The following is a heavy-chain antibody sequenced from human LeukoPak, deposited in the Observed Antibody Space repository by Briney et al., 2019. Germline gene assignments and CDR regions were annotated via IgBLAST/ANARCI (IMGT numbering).Heavy chain of an antibody. V-gene: IGHV3-30*02. CDR2: IRYDGSNK. CDR3: ATNVVVTAIEDY. J-gene: IGHJ4*02. CDR1: GFTFSSYG. Sequence: GGSLRLSCAASGFTFSSYGMHWVRQAPGKGLEWVAFIRYDGSNKYYADSVKGRFTISRDNSKNTLILQMSSLRAEDTAVYYCATNVVVTAIEDYWGQGTLVTVSS. D-gene: IGHD2-21*02.